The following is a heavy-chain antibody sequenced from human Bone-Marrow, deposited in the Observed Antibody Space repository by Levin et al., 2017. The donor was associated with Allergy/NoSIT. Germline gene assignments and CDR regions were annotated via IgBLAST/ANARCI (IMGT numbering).Heavy chain of an antibody. CDR3: VKDTAYSSGYYGY. CDR2: LSGSGHST. J-gene: IGHJ4*02. V-gene: IGHV3-23*01. CDR1: GFTFSSYA. D-gene: IGHD6-19*01. Sequence: SCAASGFTFSSYAMSWVRQAPGKGLEWVSGLSGSGHSTHYADSVKGRFTISRDNSKNTLYLQMNSLRAEDTAVYHCVKDTAYSSGYYGYWGQGVLVTVSS.